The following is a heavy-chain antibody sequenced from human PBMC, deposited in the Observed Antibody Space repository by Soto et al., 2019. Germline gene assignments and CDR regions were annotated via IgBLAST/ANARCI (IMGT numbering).Heavy chain of an antibody. CDR3: ARPVGVVAASSTRPYYGMDV. J-gene: IGHJ6*02. Sequence: GESLKISCKGSGYSFTSYWISWVRQMPGKGLEWMGRIDPSDSYTNYSPSFQGHVTISADKSISTAYLQWSSLKASDTAMYYCARPVGVVAASSTRPYYGMDVWGQGTTVTVSS. V-gene: IGHV5-10-1*01. CDR1: GYSFTSYW. CDR2: IDPSDSYT. D-gene: IGHD2-15*01.